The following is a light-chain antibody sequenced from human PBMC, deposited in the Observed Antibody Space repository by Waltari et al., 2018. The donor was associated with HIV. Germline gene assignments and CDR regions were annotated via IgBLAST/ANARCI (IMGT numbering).Light chain of an antibody. CDR2: KVS. Sequence: VVVTQSPLSLPVSPGQPASISCNSSQSLVYSDGNTYLNWFHQRPGQSPRRLIYKVSNRDSGVPDRVSGSGSGTDFTLKISRVEAEDVGVYYCMQGTHWPITFGQGTRLEIK. CDR1: QSLVYSDGNTY. V-gene: IGKV2-30*01. CDR3: MQGTHWPIT. J-gene: IGKJ5*01.